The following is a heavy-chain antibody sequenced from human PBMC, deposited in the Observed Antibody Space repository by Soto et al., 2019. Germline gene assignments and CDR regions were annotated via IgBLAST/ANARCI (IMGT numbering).Heavy chain of an antibody. CDR3: AKEDGIGFKS. D-gene: IGHD5-12*01. V-gene: IGHV1-69*04. CDR1: GGDLTNSG. CDR2: IFPLLAMV. Sequence: QVHLVQSGAEMKKPGSSVKVSCKVSGGDLTNSGISWVRQAPGQGLEWMGGIFPLLAMVDYSQKFQGRVTITADESTNTAYMDLGSLKSDDTAVYYCAKEDGIGFKSWGQGTLVIVSS. J-gene: IGHJ4*02.